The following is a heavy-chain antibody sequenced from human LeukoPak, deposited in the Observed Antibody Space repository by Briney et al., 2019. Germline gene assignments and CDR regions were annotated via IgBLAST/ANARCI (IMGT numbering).Heavy chain of an antibody. D-gene: IGHD6-13*01. Sequence: SETLSLTCTVSGGSISSYYWSWIRQPPGKGLEWIGYTYYSGSTNYNPSLKSRVTISVDTSKNQFSLKLSSVTAADTAVYYCARDGVIAAAANRWFDPWGQGTLVTVPS. CDR3: ARDGVIAAAANRWFDP. V-gene: IGHV4-59*01. CDR1: GGSISSYY. CDR2: TYYSGST. J-gene: IGHJ5*02.